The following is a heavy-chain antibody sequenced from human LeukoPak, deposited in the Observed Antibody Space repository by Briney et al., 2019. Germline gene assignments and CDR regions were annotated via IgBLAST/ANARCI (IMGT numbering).Heavy chain of an antibody. Sequence: PSQTLSLTCTVSGGSISSGAYYWSWIRQHPGKGPEWIGYIYYSGSTYYNPSLKSRVAISIDTSKNQFSLQLSSVTAADTAVYHCARVAGIIEVVAWEDYWGQGTLVTVSS. J-gene: IGHJ4*02. CDR2: IYYSGST. V-gene: IGHV4-31*03. CDR3: ARVAGIIEVVAWEDY. CDR1: GGSISSGAYY. D-gene: IGHD2-15*01.